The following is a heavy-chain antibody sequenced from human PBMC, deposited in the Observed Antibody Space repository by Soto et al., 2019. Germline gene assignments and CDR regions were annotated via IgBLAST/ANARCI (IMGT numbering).Heavy chain of an antibody. Sequence: SVKVSCKASGGTFSSYAISWVRQAPGQGLEWMGGIIPIFGTANYAQKFQGRVTITADESTSTAYMELSSLRSEDTAVYYCARANYMRYGMDVWGQGTTVTVSS. J-gene: IGHJ6*02. CDR3: ARANYMRYGMDV. CDR1: GGTFSSYA. CDR2: IIPIFGTA. D-gene: IGHD1-1*01. V-gene: IGHV1-69*13.